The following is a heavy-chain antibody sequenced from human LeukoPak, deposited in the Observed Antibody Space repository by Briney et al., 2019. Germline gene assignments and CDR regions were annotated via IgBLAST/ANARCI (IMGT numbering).Heavy chain of an antibody. Sequence: ASVKVSCKASGGTFSSYAISWVRQAPGQGLEWMGRIIPILGIANYAQKFQGRVTIIADKSTSTAYMELSSLRSEDTAVYYCARAQVVAATPLDYWGQGTLVTVSS. J-gene: IGHJ4*02. V-gene: IGHV1-69*04. CDR2: IIPILGIA. CDR1: GGTFSSYA. D-gene: IGHD2-15*01. CDR3: ARAQVVAATPLDY.